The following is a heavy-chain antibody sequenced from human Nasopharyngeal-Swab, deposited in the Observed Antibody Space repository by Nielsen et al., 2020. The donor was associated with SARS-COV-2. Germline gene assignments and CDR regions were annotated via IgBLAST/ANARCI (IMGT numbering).Heavy chain of an antibody. Sequence: WIRQPPGKGLEWVAVIWYDGSNKYYADSVKGRFTISRDNSKNTLYLQMNSLRAEDMAVYYCARDLSLRYFDWSPGGLWFDPWGQGTLVTVSS. J-gene: IGHJ5*02. CDR3: ARDLSLRYFDWSPGGLWFDP. D-gene: IGHD3-9*01. CDR2: IWYDGSNK. V-gene: IGHV3-33*01.